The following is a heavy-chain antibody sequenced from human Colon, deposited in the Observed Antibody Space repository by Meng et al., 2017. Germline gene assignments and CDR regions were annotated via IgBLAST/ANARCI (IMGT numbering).Heavy chain of an antibody. J-gene: IGHJ3*02. V-gene: IGHV5-51*01. D-gene: IGHD6-19*01. CDR2: IYPGDSDT. Sequence: GESLKISCKGSGYSFTSYWIGWVRQMPGKGLEWMGLIYPGDSDTRYSPSFQGQVTISADKSISTAYLQWSSLKASDTAMYYCARVGEGSRGWYYAFDIWGQGTMVTVSS. CDR1: GYSFTSYW. CDR3: ARVGEGSRGWYYAFDI.